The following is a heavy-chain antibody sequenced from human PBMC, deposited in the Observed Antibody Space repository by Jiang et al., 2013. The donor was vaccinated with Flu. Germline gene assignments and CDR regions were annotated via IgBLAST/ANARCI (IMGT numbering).Heavy chain of an antibody. V-gene: IGHV5-51*01. CDR1: GYSFTSYW. D-gene: IGHD3-22*01. J-gene: IGHJ4*02. CDR3: ARLSDSSGYYKLDY. Sequence: SGYSFTSYWIGWVRQMPGKGLEWMGIIYPADSDTRYSPSFQGQVTISADKSISTAYLQWSSLKASDTAMYYCARLSDSSGYYKLDYWGQGTLVTVSS. CDR2: IYPADSDT.